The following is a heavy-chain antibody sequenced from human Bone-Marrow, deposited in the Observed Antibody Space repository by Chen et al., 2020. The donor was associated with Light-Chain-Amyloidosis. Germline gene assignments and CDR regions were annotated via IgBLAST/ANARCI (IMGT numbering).Heavy chain of an antibody. D-gene: IGHD5-12*01. CDR1: GYTFPNYW. CDR2: IYPDDSDA. J-gene: IGHJ4*02. V-gene: IGHV5-51*01. Sequence: EVQLEQSGPEVKKPGESLKIYCKGSGYTFPNYWIGWVRQMPGKGLEWMGVIYPDDSDARHSPSFEGQVTISADKSITTAYLQWRSLKASDTAMYYCARRRDGYNFDYWGQGTLVTVSS. CDR3: ARRRDGYNFDY.